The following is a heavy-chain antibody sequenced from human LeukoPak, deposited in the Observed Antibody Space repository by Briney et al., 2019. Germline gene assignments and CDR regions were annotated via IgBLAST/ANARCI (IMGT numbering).Heavy chain of an antibody. J-gene: IGHJ4*02. V-gene: IGHV4-59*01. CDR1: GVSISSYY. D-gene: IGHD6-19*01. Sequence: PSETLSLTCTVSGVSISSYYWNWIRQPPGKGLEWIGYIYSSGSTNYNPSLKSRVTISVDTSKNQFSLRLTSVTAADTAVYYCARARYSSGWPFDYWGQGTLVTVSS. CDR3: ARARYSSGWPFDY. CDR2: IYSSGST.